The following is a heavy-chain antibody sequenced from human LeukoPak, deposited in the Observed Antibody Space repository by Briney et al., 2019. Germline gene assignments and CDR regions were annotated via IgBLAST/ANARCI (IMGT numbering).Heavy chain of an antibody. J-gene: IGHJ4*02. D-gene: IGHD6-6*01. V-gene: IGHV3-74*01. Sequence: GGSLRLFCAASGFIFSTYWMHCVRHIRGRGRVWVSCIKSDGSITRYADSVKGRFTISRDNAKNTLYLQMNSLRVEDTAVYYCARDVSAMGYSISSDFDYWGQGTLVTVSS. CDR1: GFIFSTYW. CDR2: IKSDGSIT. CDR3: ARDVSAMGYSISSDFDY.